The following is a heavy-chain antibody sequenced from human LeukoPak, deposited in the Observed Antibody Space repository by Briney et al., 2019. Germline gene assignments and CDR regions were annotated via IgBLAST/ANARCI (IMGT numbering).Heavy chain of an antibody. CDR3: AKWVQGSGWYGFYYYFDY. CDR1: GFTFSSYG. V-gene: IGHV3-30*02. J-gene: IGHJ4*02. D-gene: IGHD6-19*01. CDR2: IRYDGSNK. Sequence: PGGSLRLSCAASGFTFSSYGMHWVSQAPGKGLEWVAFIRYDGSNKYYADSVKGRFTISRDNSKNTLFLQMNSLRPEDTAVYYCAKWVQGSGWYGFYYYFDYWGQGTLVTVSS.